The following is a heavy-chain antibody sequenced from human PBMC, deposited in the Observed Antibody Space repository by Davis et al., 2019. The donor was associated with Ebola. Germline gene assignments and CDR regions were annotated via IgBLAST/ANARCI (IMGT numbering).Heavy chain of an antibody. CDR3: ARDGVPAAIKWARRVPGGLQH. CDR1: GFTFSSYA. D-gene: IGHD2-2*02. CDR2: ISYDGSNK. V-gene: IGHV3-30-3*01. Sequence: GESLKISCAASGFTFSSYAMHWVRQAPGKGLEWVAVISYDGSNKYYADSVKGRFTISRDNSKNTLYLQMNSLRAEDTAVYYCARDGVPAAIKWARRVPGGLQHWGQGTLVTVSS. J-gene: IGHJ1*01.